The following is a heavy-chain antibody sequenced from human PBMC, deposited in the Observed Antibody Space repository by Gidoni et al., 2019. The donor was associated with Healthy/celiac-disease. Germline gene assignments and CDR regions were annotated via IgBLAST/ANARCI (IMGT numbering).Heavy chain of an antibody. J-gene: IGHJ6*03. Sequence: QVQLVESGGGVVQPGRSLRHSCAASGVTVSSYGMHWVRQAPGKGLEWVAVIWYDGSTKSYSDSVKCRFTISRDNSKNTLYLQMNSLRAEDTAVYYCARGGVDCSGGSCLLGFYYYYMDVWGKGTTVTVSS. CDR1: GVTVSSYG. CDR2: IWYDGSTK. D-gene: IGHD2-15*01. CDR3: ARGGVDCSGGSCLLGFYYYYMDV. V-gene: IGHV3-33*01.